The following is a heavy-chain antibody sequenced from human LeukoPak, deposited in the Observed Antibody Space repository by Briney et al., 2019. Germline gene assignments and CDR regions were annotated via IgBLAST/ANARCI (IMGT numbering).Heavy chain of an antibody. CDR1: GFTFSSYG. D-gene: IGHD3-9*01. CDR2: IWYDGSNK. Sequence: PGRSLRLSCAASGFTFSSYGMHWVRQAPGKGLEWVAVIWYDGSNKYYADSVKGRFTISRDNSKNTLYLQMNSLRAEDTAVYYCARERYDILTGGNYYYYGMDVWGQGTTVTVSS. V-gene: IGHV3-33*01. J-gene: IGHJ6*02. CDR3: ARERYDILTGGNYYYYGMDV.